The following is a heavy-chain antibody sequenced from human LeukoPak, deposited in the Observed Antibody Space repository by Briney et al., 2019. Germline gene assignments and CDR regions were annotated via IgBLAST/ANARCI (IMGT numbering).Heavy chain of an antibody. D-gene: IGHD6-6*01. CDR3: ARVDPDSSSTLEVFDY. CDR2: IYYSGST. J-gene: IGHJ4*02. CDR1: GGSISSYF. Sequence: PSETLSLTCTVSGGSISSYFWSWSRQPPGKGLEWIGYIYYSGSTNYNPSLKSRVTISVDTSKNQFSLKLGSVTAADTAVYYCARVDPDSSSTLEVFDYWGQGTLVTVSS. V-gene: IGHV4-59*01.